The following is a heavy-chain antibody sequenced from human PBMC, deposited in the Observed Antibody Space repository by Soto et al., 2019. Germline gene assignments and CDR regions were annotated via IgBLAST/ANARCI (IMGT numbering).Heavy chain of an antibody. V-gene: IGHV4-31*03. CDR1: GGSISSGGYY. D-gene: IGHD3-10*01. CDR2: IYYSGST. Sequence: QVQLQESGPGLVKPSQTLSLTCTVSGGSISSGGYYWSWIRQHPGKGLEWIGYIYYSGSTYYNPSFKSRVTISVDTSKNQFSLKLSSVTAADTAVYYCARDLIGFGEFTQVRYGMDVWGQGTTVTVSS. J-gene: IGHJ6*02. CDR3: ARDLIGFGEFTQVRYGMDV.